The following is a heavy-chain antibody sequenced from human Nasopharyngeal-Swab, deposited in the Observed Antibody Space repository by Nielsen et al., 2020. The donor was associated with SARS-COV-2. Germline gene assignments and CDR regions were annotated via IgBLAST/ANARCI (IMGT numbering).Heavy chain of an antibody. CDR3: ARGPIVQLERYYYMDV. CDR1: GCTFTSYD. Sequence: ASVKVSCKASGCTFTSYDINWVRQATGQGLEWMGWMNPNSGNTGYAQKFQGRVTMTRNTSISTAYMELSSLRSEDTAVYYCARGPIVQLERYYYMDVWGKGTTVTVSS. V-gene: IGHV1-8*01. J-gene: IGHJ6*03. CDR2: MNPNSGNT. D-gene: IGHD1-1*01.